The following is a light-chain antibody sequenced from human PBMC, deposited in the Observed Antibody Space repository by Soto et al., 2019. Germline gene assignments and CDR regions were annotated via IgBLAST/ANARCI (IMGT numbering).Light chain of an antibody. V-gene: IGKV1-5*01. CDR1: QSISSW. Sequence: DIQMTLTPSTLSVSVGDRVTITCRASQSISSWLAWYQQKPGKALKLLIYDASSLESGVPSRFSGSGSGTEFTLTISSLQPDDFTTYYCQQYNSYPQTFGQGTKV. CDR2: DAS. J-gene: IGKJ1*01. CDR3: QQYNSYPQT.